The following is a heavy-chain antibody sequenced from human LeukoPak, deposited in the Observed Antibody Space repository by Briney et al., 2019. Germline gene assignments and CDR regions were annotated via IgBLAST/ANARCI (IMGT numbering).Heavy chain of an antibody. D-gene: IGHD3-22*01. V-gene: IGHV3-23*01. Sequence: GGSLRLSCAASGFTFSSYAMSWVRQAPGKGLEWVSAISCSGGSTYYADSVKGRFTISRDNSKNTLYLQMSSLRAEDTAVYYCAKDRRTYYYDSSGPYDAFDIWGQGTMVTVSS. J-gene: IGHJ3*02. CDR3: AKDRRTYYYDSSGPYDAFDI. CDR2: ISCSGGST. CDR1: GFTFSSYA.